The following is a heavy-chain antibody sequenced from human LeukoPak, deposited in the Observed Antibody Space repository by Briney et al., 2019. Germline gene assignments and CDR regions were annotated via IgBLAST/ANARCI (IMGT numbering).Heavy chain of an antibody. D-gene: IGHD2-2*01. Sequence: ASVKVSCKASGYTFTNYGITWVRQAPGQGLEWMGWISAYTGNTNSVQKFQGRVTMATDASTSTAYMELRSLRSDDTAIYYCARDIATVVHQDWGQGTLVTVSS. CDR1: GYTFTNYG. V-gene: IGHV1-18*01. CDR2: ISAYTGNT. CDR3: ARDIATVVHQD. J-gene: IGHJ4*02.